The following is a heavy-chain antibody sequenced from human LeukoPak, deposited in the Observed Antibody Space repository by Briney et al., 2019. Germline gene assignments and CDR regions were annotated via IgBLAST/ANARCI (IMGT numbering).Heavy chain of an antibody. CDR1: GFTFSDYY. D-gene: IGHD3-22*01. J-gene: IGHJ6*02. CDR3: ARTSGGITTIPGWDYYYGMDV. Sequence: PGGSLRLSCAASGFTFSDYYMSWIRQAPGKGLEWVSYISSSSSYTNYADSVKGRFTISRDNAKNSLYLQMNSLRAEDTAVYYCARTSGGITTIPGWDYYYGMDVWGQGTTVTVSS. V-gene: IGHV3-11*06. CDR2: ISSSSSYT.